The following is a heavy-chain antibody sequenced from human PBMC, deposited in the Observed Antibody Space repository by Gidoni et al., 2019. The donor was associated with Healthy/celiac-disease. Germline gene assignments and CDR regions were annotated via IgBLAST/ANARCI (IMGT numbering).Heavy chain of an antibody. CDR3: ERTIREAITMIVVVPPYYYGMDV. CDR1: GFSLSNARMG. D-gene: IGHD3-22*01. V-gene: IGHV2-26*01. Sequence: QVTLKESGPVLVQPTETLTLTFTFSGFSLSNARMGVSWIRQPPGKALEWLAHIFSNDEKSYSTSLKSRLTISKDTSKSQGVLTMTNMDPVDTATYYGERTIREAITMIVVVPPYYYGMDVWGQGTTVTVSS. J-gene: IGHJ6*02. CDR2: IFSNDEK.